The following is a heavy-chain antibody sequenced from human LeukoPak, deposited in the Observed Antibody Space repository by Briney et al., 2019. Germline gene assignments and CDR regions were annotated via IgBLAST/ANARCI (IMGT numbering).Heavy chain of an antibody. CDR2: IYSVGSGT. V-gene: IGHV3-74*01. D-gene: IGHD3-10*02. J-gene: IGHJ4*02. CDR1: GFTFSTYW. CDR3: ARDRNYVPDY. Sequence: GGSLRLSCAASGFTFSTYWMHWVRQAPGKGLVWVSRIYSVGSGTIYADSVKGRFTISRDNAKNTLYLQMNSLRAEDTAVYYCARDRNYVPDYWGQGTLVTVSS.